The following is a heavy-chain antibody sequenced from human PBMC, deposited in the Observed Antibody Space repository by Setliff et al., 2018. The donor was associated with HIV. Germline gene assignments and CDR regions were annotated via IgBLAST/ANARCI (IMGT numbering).Heavy chain of an antibody. CDR2: GHYSGNT. CDR1: GVSITSYY. J-gene: IGHJ3*02. Sequence: SETLSLTCTVSGVSITSYYWNWIRQPPGKGLEWIGYGHYSGNTKQNPSLRSRATISVDTSKNQPSLKLYSVSAADTAVYYCARWEAAQKAFDIWGHGTMVTVPS. D-gene: IGHD1-26*01. CDR3: ARWEAAQKAFDI. V-gene: IGHV4-59*08.